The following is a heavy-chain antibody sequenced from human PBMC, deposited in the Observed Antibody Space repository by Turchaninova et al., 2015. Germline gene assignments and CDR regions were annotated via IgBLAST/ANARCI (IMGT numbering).Heavy chain of an antibody. CDR1: GGTFSGAT. CDR3: ARMLDPYYYGMDV. Sequence: VQSGSEVKRPGSSVKVSCRASGGTFSGATISWVRQAPGQGLEWMADIILVTGRTNNAQKFQGRITITADDPSDTVFMEMSSLQSEDTAVYYCARMLDPYYYGMDVWGQGTTVTVSS. CDR2: IILVTGRT. D-gene: IGHD3/OR15-3a*01. V-gene: IGHV1-69*01. J-gene: IGHJ6*02.